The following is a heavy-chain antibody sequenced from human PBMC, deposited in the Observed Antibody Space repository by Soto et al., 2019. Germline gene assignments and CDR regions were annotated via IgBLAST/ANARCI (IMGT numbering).Heavy chain of an antibody. V-gene: IGHV1-24*01. CDR3: ATGPVLRYFDWLPVDY. CDR2: FDPEDGET. CDR1: GYTLTELS. J-gene: IGHJ4*02. D-gene: IGHD3-9*01. Sequence: GASVKVSCKVSGYTLTELSMHWVRQAPGKGLEWMGGFDPEDGETIYAQKFQGRVTMTEDTSTDTAYMELSSLRSEDTAVYYCATGPVLRYFDWLPVDYWGQGXLVTVYS.